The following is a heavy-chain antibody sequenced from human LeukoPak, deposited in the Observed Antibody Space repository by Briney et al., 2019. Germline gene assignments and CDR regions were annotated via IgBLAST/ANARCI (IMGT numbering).Heavy chain of an antibody. CDR3: AREFGYYLDY. J-gene: IGHJ4*02. Sequence: QTGGSLRLSCAASGFTFSTYNMNWVRQAPGKGLEWVSVMYTGGSTYYADSVKGRFTISRDNSKNTLDLQMNSLRAEDTAVYYCAREFGYYLDYWGQGILVTVSS. CDR1: GFTFSTYN. CDR2: MYTGGST. V-gene: IGHV3-53*01. D-gene: IGHD3-22*01.